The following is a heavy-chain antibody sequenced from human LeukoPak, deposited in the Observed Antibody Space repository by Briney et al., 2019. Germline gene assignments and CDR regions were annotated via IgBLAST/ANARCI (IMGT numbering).Heavy chain of an antibody. CDR2: ISWNSGSI. Sequence: GGSLRLSCAASGFTFDDYAMHWVRQAPGKGLEWVSGISWNSGSIGYADSVKGRFTISRDNAKNSLYLQMNNLRAEDTALYYCAKDKEYAYSSGWYDFWGQGTLVSVFS. J-gene: IGHJ5*01. CDR1: GFTFDDYA. CDR3: AKDKEYAYSSGWYDF. V-gene: IGHV3-9*01. D-gene: IGHD6-19*01.